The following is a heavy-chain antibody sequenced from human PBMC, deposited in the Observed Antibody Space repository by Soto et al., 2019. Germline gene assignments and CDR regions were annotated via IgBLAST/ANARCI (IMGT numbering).Heavy chain of an antibody. D-gene: IGHD3-3*01. Sequence: GGSLRLSCAASGFTFSSYWMHWVRQAPGKGLEWVSRINRDGSSTSYADSVKGRFTISRDNAKNTLYLQMNSLRAEDTAVYYCARDGIFGAPHYYYYLDVWGKGTTVTVSS. V-gene: IGHV3-74*01. CDR2: INRDGSST. CDR3: ARDGIFGAPHYYYYLDV. J-gene: IGHJ6*03. CDR1: GFTFSSYW.